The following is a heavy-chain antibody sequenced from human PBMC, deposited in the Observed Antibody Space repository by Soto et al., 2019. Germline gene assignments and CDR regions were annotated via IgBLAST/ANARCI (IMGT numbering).Heavy chain of an antibody. CDR2: IYHSGST. Sequence: SQTLSRTCAVSGRSISSGGYSWSWIRQPPGKGLEWIGYIYHSGSTYYNPSLKSRVTITVDRPKNQFSLKLSSVTAADTAVYYCARTPDIWGQGTMVT. V-gene: IGHV4-30-2*01. CDR3: ARTPDI. CDR1: GRSISSGGYS. J-gene: IGHJ3*02.